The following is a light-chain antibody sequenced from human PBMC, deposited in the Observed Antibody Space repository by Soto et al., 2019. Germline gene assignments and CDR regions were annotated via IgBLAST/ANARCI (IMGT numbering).Light chain of an antibody. CDR1: SSNIGSFYD. V-gene: IGLV1-40*01. J-gene: IGLJ2*01. Sequence: QLVLTQPPSVSGAPGQRVTIPCTGSSSNIGSFYDVHWYQQLPGTVPKLLIYGDNNRPSGVPDRFSGSKSGTAASLAITGLKAEDEADYYCQSYDNSLNHVVFGGGTKLTVL. CDR2: GDN. CDR3: QSYDNSLNHVV.